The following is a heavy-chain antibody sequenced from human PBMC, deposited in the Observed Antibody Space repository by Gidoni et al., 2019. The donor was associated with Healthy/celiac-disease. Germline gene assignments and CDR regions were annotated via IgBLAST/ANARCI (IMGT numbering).Heavy chain of an antibody. V-gene: IGHV3-21*01. Sequence: EVQLVESGGGLVKPGGSLRLSCAASGFPFSSYSMNWVRQAPGKGLEWVSSISSSSSYIYYADSVKGRFTSFRDNAKNSLYLQMNSLRAEDTAVYYCARAHDPSSTSPGVWGKGTTVTVSS. J-gene: IGHJ6*04. CDR3: ARAHDPSSTSPGV. CDR1: GFPFSSYS. CDR2: ISSSSSYI. D-gene: IGHD2-2*01.